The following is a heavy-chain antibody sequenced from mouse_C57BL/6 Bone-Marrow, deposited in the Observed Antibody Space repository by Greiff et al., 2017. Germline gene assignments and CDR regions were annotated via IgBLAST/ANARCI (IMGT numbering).Heavy chain of an antibody. CDR2: IDPSDSYT. Sequence: QVQLQQPGAELVMPGASVKLSCKASGYTFTSYWMHWVKQRPGQGLEWIGEIDPSDSYTNYNQKFKGKSTLTVDKSSSTAYMQLSSLTSEDSAVXYCARADYYGPWYFDVWGTGTTVTVSS. D-gene: IGHD1-1*01. V-gene: IGHV1-69*01. J-gene: IGHJ1*03. CDR3: ARADYYGPWYFDV. CDR1: GYTFTSYW.